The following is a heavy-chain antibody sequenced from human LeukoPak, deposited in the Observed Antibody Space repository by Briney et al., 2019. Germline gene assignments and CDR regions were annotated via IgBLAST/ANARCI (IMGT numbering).Heavy chain of an antibody. J-gene: IGHJ6*01. Sequence: GGCLRLSCAASGFTFNTYEMNWVRQAPGKGLAWVSYISSSGSTIYYADSPKGRFTISRENAQKSLYLQMNSLRGQEKGVYYCARDKVTTLFLDYNYYDGMDVWGQGTTVTVSS. V-gene: IGHV3-48*03. CDR2: ISSSGSTI. CDR3: ARDKVTTLFLDYNYYDGMDV. D-gene: IGHD4-11*01. CDR1: GFTFNTYE.